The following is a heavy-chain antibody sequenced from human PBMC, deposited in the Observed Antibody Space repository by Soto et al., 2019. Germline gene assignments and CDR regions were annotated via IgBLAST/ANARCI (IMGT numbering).Heavy chain of an antibody. CDR3: AAGGTDPEPHNRFLEWLGYYYYYGMDV. J-gene: IGHJ6*02. CDR2: IVVGSGNT. V-gene: IGHV1-58*01. Sequence: ASVKVSCKASGFTFTSSAVQWVRQARGQRLEWIGWIVVGSGNTNYAQKFQERVTITRDMSTSTAYMELSSLRSEDTAVYYCAAGGTDPEPHNRFLEWLGYYYYYGMDVWGQGTTVTVSS. D-gene: IGHD3-3*01. CDR1: GFTFTSSA.